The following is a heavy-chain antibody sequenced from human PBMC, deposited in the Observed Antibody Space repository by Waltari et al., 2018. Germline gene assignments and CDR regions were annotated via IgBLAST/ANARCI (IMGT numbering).Heavy chain of an antibody. CDR2: IKPNSGGT. V-gene: IGHV1-2*02. J-gene: IGHJ4*02. Sequence: QVQLVQSGAEVKKPGASVKVSCKASGYTFTDYYIHWVRQAPGQGLEWLGWIKPNSGGTNEPQKFHGKVTVTMDTSISTAYMELRGLRSDDAGVYYCARDRSSTWYGGSIYWGPGT. CDR1: GYTFTDYY. CDR3: ARDRSSTWYGGSIY. D-gene: IGHD6-13*01.